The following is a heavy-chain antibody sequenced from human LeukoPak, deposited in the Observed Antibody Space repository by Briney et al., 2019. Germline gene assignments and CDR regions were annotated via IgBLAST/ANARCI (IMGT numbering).Heavy chain of an antibody. J-gene: IGHJ6*02. CDR1: GFTFSSYS. D-gene: IGHD5-12*01. CDR2: ISSSSSYI. V-gene: IGHV3-21*01. Sequence: GGSLRLSCAASGFTFSSYSMNWVRQAPGKGLEWVSSISSSSSYIYYADSVKGRFTISRDNAKNSLYLQMNSLRAEDTAVYYCAIPATIIGRDVWGQGTTVTVSS. CDR3: AIPATIIGRDV.